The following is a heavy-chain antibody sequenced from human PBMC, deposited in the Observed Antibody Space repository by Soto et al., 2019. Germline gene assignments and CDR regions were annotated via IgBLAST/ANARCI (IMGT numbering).Heavy chain of an antibody. CDR2: ISSSGSTI. Sequence: GGSLRLSCAASGFTFSDYYMSWIRQAPGKGLEWVSYISSSGSTIYYADSVKGRFTISRDNAKNSLYLQMNSLRAEDTAVYYCARDKALIEYYDFWSGYLPDVWGKGTTVTVSS. CDR1: GFTFSDYY. J-gene: IGHJ6*04. D-gene: IGHD3-3*01. V-gene: IGHV3-11*01. CDR3: ARDKALIEYYDFWSGYLPDV.